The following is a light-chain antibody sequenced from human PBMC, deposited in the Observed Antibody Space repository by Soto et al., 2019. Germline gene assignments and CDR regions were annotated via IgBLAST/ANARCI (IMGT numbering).Light chain of an antibody. V-gene: IGKV3-15*01. CDR2: AVS. Sequence: EIMMTQSPGTLYASPGERATLSCRASQSVSSNLAWYQQKPGQAPRLLIYAVSTRATGIPARFSGSGSGTEFTLTISSLQSEDFAVYYCQQYNKWPLTFGQGTKVEI. J-gene: IGKJ1*01. CDR1: QSVSSN. CDR3: QQYNKWPLT.